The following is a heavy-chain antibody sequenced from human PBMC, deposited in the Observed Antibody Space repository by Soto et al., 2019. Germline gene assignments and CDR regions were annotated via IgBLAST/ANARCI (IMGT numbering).Heavy chain of an antibody. CDR3: ARTMVRGPWYYYGMDV. CDR2: ISSSNSYI. D-gene: IGHD3-10*01. CDR1: GFTFSSFS. J-gene: IGHJ6*02. V-gene: IGHV3-21*01. Sequence: EVQLVESGGGLVKPGGSLRLSCAASGFTFSSFSMNWVRQAPGKGLEWVSSISSSNSYIYYTDSVKGRFTVSGDNAKTSLYLPMNSLRAEDTAVYYCARTMVRGPWYYYGMDVWGQGTTVTVSS.